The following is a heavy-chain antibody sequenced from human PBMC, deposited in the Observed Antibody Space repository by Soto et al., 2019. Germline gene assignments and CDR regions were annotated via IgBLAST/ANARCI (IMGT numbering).Heavy chain of an antibody. V-gene: IGHV1-2*04. CDR1: GYTFTGYY. D-gene: IGHD3-10*01. CDR2: INPNSGGT. Sequence: GASVKVSCKASGYTFTGYYMHWVRQAPGQGLEWMGWINPNSGGTNYAQKFQGWVTMTRDTSISTAYMELSRLRSDDPAVYYCARDARGDEAPMDYWGQGTPVTV. CDR3: ARDARGDEAPMDY. J-gene: IGHJ4*02.